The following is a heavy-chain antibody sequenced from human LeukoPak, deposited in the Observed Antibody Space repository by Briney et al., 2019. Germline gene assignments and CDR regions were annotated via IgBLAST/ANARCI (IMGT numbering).Heavy chain of an antibody. CDR3: TTGAATRGYYFDY. CDR1: GFTFSNAW. V-gene: IGHV3-15*01. D-gene: IGHD3-10*01. CDR2: IKSKTDGGTT. J-gene: IGHJ4*02. Sequence: GSLRLSCAASGFTFSNAWTSWVRQAPGKGLEWVGRIKSKTDGGTTDYAAPVKGRFTISRDDSKNTLYLQMNSLKTEDTAVYYCTTGAATRGYYFDYWGQGTLVTVSS.